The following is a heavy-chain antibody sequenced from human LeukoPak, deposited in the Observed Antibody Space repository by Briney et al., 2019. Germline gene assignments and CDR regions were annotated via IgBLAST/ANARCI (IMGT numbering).Heavy chain of an antibody. D-gene: IGHD3-22*01. J-gene: IGHJ3*02. CDR1: GGSCSGYY. CDR2: INHSGST. Sequence: PSALLSLTCAVYGGSCSGYYWSWIRQPPGKGLEWIGEINHSGSTNYNPSLKSRVTISVDTSKNQFSLKLSSVTAADTAVYYCACLTTADAFDIWGQGTMVTVSS. CDR3: ACLTTADAFDI. V-gene: IGHV4-34*01.